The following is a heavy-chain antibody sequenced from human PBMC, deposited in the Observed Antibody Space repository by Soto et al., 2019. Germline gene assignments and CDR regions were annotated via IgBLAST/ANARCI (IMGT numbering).Heavy chain of an antibody. CDR2: IYSDGGGT. Sequence: GGSLRLSCAASGFTFSSYWMHWVRQAPGKGLVWVSRIYSDGGGTSYADSVKGRFTISRDNARNTLYLQMNSLRAEDTAVYYCVRDQRYSATSGFYYAYYYGMDVWGQGTTVTVSS. V-gene: IGHV3-74*01. J-gene: IGHJ6*02. CDR3: VRDQRYSATSGFYYAYYYGMDV. D-gene: IGHD3-22*01. CDR1: GFTFSSYW.